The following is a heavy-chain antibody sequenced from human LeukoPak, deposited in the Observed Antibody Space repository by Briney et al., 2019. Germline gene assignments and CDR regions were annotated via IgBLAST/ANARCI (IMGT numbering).Heavy chain of an antibody. CDR3: ARAGYDILTGYYSEQRPLAFDY. D-gene: IGHD3-9*01. V-gene: IGHV1-18*01. J-gene: IGHJ4*02. Sequence: ASVKVSCKASGYTFTSYGISWVRQAPGQGLEWMGWISAYNGNTNYAQKLQGRVTMTTDTSTSTAYMELRSLRSDDTAVYYCARAGYDILTGYYSEQRPLAFDYWGQGTLVTVSS. CDR1: GYTFTSYG. CDR2: ISAYNGNT.